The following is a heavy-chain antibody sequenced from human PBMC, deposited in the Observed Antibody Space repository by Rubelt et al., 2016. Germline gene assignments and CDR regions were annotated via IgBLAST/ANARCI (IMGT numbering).Heavy chain of an antibody. CDR3: ASVDYLGYYYYGMDV. CDR2: IYYSGST. Sequence: QVQLQESGPGLVKPSQTLSLTCTVSGGSISSGGYYWSWIRQHPGKGLEWIGYIYYSGSTYYNPSRRIGVTISVDTSKNQFSLKLSSVTAADTAVYYCASVDYLGYYYYGMDVWGQGTTVTVSS. J-gene: IGHJ6*02. D-gene: IGHD4-11*01. V-gene: IGHV4-31*03. CDR1: GGSISSGGYY.